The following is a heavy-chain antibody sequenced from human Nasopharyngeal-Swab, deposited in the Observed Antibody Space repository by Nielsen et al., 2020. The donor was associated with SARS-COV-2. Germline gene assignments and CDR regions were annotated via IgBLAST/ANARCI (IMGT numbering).Heavy chain of an antibody. CDR3: ARGYYDFWSGSRHDAFDI. V-gene: IGHV2-70*11. J-gene: IGHJ3*02. CDR1: GGSINNYY. D-gene: IGHD3-3*01. Sequence: TLSLTCSVSGGSINNYYWSWIRQPPGKALEWLARIDLDDDKYYSTSLKTRLTISKDTSKNQVVLTMTNMDPVDTATYYCARGYYDFWSGSRHDAFDIWGQGTMVTVSS. CDR2: IDLDDDK.